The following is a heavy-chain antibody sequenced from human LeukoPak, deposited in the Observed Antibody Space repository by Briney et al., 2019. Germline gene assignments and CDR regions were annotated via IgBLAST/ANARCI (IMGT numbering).Heavy chain of an antibody. D-gene: IGHD6-6*01. V-gene: IGHV4-59*01. CDR2: IYYSGST. J-gene: IGHJ4*02. Sequence: PSETLSLTCTVSGGSISSYYWSWIRQPPGKGLEWIGYIYYSGSTNYNPSLKSRVTISVDTSKNQFSLKLSSVTAADTAVYYCARATRHSSSDPSSLDYWGQGTLVTVSS. CDR1: GGSISSYY. CDR3: ARATRHSSSDPSSLDY.